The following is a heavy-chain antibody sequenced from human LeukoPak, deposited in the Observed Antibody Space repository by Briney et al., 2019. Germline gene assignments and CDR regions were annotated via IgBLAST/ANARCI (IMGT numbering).Heavy chain of an antibody. J-gene: IGHJ4*02. Sequence: GTSLRLSCAAPGFTFSSYGMHWVRQAPGKGLAWVGLIWYDGSHKYYADSVKGRFTISRDNSEKTLYLQMNSLRAEDTAVYYCAKTSLTGYWYYFDYWGQGTLVSVSS. V-gene: IGHV3-33*06. CDR3: AKTSLTGYWYYFDY. CDR1: GFTFSSYG. CDR2: IWYDGSHK. D-gene: IGHD3-9*01.